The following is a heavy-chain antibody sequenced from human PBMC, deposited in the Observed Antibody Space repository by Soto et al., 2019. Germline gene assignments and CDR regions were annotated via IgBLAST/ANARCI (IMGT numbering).Heavy chain of an antibody. CDR1: GFTFSSYA. J-gene: IGHJ6*02. D-gene: IGHD3-16*01. CDR3: ARDKPIMGPGLGYYGMDV. CDR2: ISYDGSNK. V-gene: IGHV3-30-3*01. Sequence: GGSLRLSCAASGFTFSSYAMHWVRQAPGKGLEWVAVISYDGSNKYYADSVKGRFTISRDNSKNTLYLQMNSLRAEDTAVYYCARDKPIMGPGLGYYGMDVWGQGTTVTVSS.